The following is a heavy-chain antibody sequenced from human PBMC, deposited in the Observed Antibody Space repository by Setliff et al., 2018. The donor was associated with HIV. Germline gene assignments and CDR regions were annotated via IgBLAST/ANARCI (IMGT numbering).Heavy chain of an antibody. CDR1: GGSISSGTYY. D-gene: IGHD6-13*01. J-gene: IGHJ3*02. Sequence: SETLSLTCSVSGGSISSGTYYWGWVRQPPGQGREWIGTIYYSGNTYYRPSLKSRVTISVDTATNQFSLRLSSVTAADTAVYFCARQSGYTRGWVMLGVVVGSCDICGKGTMVTGS. CDR3: ARQSGYTRGWVMLGVVVGSCDI. V-gene: IGHV4-39*01. CDR2: IYYSGNT.